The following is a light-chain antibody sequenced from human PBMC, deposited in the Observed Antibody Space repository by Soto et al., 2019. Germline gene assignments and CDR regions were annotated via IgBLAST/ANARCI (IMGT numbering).Light chain of an antibody. CDR1: QTLLHSNGKSY. V-gene: IGKV2D-29*01. Sequence: EIVMTQTPLSLSVTPGQSASISCRSSQTLLHSNGKSYLYWYLQKAGQAPQLLIYEVSKRFSGVPDRFSGSGAGTDFTLKINRVEAEDVGVYYCLQSLHFPLTFGGGTKVEIK. CDR2: EVS. J-gene: IGKJ4*01. CDR3: LQSLHFPLT.